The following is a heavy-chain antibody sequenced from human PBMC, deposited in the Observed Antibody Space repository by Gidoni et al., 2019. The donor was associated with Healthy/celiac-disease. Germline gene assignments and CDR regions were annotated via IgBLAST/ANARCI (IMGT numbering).Heavy chain of an antibody. V-gene: IGHV4-39*01. CDR2: IYYSGST. D-gene: IGHD3-22*01. Sequence: QLQLQESGPGLVKPSETLSLTCTVSGGSISSSSYYWGWIRQPPGKGLEWIGSIYYSGSTYYNPSLKSRVTISVDTSKNQFSLKLSSVTAADTAVYYCARHYVRIVVVQGPFDYWGQGTLVTVSS. CDR1: GGSISSSSYY. CDR3: ARHYVRIVVVQGPFDY. J-gene: IGHJ4*02.